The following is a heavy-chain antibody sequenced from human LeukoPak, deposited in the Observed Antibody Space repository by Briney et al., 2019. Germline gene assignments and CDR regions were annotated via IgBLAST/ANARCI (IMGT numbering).Heavy chain of an antibody. Sequence: GGSLRLSCAASGFTFSSYWMTWVRQAPGKGLVWVANINQDGSEKYYVDSVKGRFTISRDNSKNTLYLQMNSLRAEDTAVYYCAQTGIRGLDYWGQGTLVTVSS. CDR1: GFTFSSYW. J-gene: IGHJ4*02. D-gene: IGHD3-3*02. V-gene: IGHV3-7*03. CDR2: INQDGSEK. CDR3: AQTGIRGLDY.